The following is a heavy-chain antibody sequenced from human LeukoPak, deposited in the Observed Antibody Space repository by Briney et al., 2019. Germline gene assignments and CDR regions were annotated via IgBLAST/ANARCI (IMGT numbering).Heavy chain of an antibody. CDR3: ARGLHGPAGSCWFDP. D-gene: IGHD1-26*01. CDR1: GVSISSYY. CDR2: IHTSGST. J-gene: IGHJ5*02. V-gene: IGHV4-4*07. Sequence: PSETLSLTCTVSGVSISSYYWSWIRQPAGKGLEWIGRIHTSGSTNYNPSLKSRVTMSVDTSKNQFSLKLSSVTAADTAVYYCARGLHGPAGSCWFDPWGQGTLVTVSS.